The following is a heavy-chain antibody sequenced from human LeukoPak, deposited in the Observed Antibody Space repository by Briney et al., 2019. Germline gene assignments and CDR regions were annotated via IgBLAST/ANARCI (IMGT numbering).Heavy chain of an antibody. D-gene: IGHD7-27*01. CDR3: ARTRVAGVIDY. V-gene: IGHV1-2*02. J-gene: IGHJ4*02. CDR2: INPNSGGT. Sequence: ASVKVPCKASGYTFTGYYMHWVRQAPGQGLEWMGWINPNSGGTNYAQKFQGRVTMTRDTSISTAYMELRSLRSDDTAVYFCARTRVAGVIDYWGQGTLVTVSS. CDR1: GYTFTGYY.